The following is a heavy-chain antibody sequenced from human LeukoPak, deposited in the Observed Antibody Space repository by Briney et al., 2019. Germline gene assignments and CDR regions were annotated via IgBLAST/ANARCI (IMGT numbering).Heavy chain of an antibody. CDR1: GFTFSSYS. J-gene: IGHJ3*02. CDR3: AKDKAALDYDFWSGYNDAFDI. D-gene: IGHD3-3*01. V-gene: IGHV3-48*01. CDR2: ISSSSSTI. Sequence: PGGSLRLSCAASGFTFSSYSMNWVRQAPGKGLEWVSYISSSSSTIYYADSVKGRFTISRDNSKNTLYLQMNSLRAEDTAVYYCAKDKAALDYDFWSGYNDAFDIWGQGTMVTVSS.